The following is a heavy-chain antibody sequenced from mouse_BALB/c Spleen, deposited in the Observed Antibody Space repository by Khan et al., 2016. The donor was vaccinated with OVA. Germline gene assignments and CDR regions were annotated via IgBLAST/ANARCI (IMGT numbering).Heavy chain of an antibody. CDR3: ARRNYFGYTFAY. D-gene: IGHD1-2*01. CDR1: GYTFTDYY. CDR2: ISPGSGDT. J-gene: IGHJ3*01. Sequence: QVQLKQSGAELARPGASVKLSCKASGYTFTDYYINWVKQRTGQGLEWIGEISPGSGDTYYNEKFKGKATLTADKSSSTAYMQLNSLTSEASAVYVCARRNYFGYTFAYWGQGTLVTVSA. V-gene: IGHV1-77*01.